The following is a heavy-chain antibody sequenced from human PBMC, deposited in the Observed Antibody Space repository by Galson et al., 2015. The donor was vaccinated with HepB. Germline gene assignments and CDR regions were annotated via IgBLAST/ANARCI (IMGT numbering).Heavy chain of an antibody. Sequence: SLRLSCAASGFTFSSYAMSWVRQAPGKGLEWVSAISGSGGSTYYADSVKGRFTISRDNSKNTLYLQMNSLRAEDTAVYYCAKADCSGGSCYYQYYYYYYGMDVWGQGTTVTVSS. CDR2: ISGSGGST. D-gene: IGHD2-15*01. CDR3: AKADCSGGSCYYQYYYYYYGMDV. J-gene: IGHJ6*02. CDR1: GFTFSSYA. V-gene: IGHV3-23*01.